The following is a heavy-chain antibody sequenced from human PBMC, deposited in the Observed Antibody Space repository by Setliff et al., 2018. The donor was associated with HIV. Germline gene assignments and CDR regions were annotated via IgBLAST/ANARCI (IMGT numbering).Heavy chain of an antibody. D-gene: IGHD6-19*01. CDR1: GFTFGDYA. CDR3: AKTSGWTTIDY. V-gene: IGHV3-9*01. Sequence: GGSLRLSCTASGFTFGDYAMHWVRQAPGKGLEWVSGVTSNSGNIDYADSVKGRFTISRDDSKNTVYLQMNSLRAEDTAVYYCAKTSGWTTIDYWGQGTLVTVSS. CDR2: VTSNSGNI. J-gene: IGHJ4*02.